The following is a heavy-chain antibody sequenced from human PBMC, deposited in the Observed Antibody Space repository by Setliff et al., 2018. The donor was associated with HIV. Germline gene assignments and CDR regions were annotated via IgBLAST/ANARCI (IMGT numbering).Heavy chain of an antibody. Sequence: GGSLRLSCVASGLIFSDFWMHWVRQRPGQGPMWISHVINDGSDASYAESVKGRFTVSRDNARNMVFLQMNNLRAEDSGVYYCVRGTGGLDSWGQGTLVTVSS. CDR1: GLIFSDFW. CDR2: VINDGSDA. CDR3: VRGTGGLDS. D-gene: IGHD1-1*01. V-gene: IGHV3-74*01. J-gene: IGHJ4*02.